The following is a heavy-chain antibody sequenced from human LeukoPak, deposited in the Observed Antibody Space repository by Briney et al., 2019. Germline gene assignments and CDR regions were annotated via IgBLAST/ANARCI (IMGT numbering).Heavy chain of an antibody. Sequence: GRSLRLSCAASGFTFSSYAMHWVRQAPGKGLEWVAVISYDGSNKYYADSVKGRFTISRDNSKNTLYLQMNSLRAEDTAVYYCARDPYGDRQAYYYGMDVWGQGTTVTVSS. CDR1: GFTFSSYA. V-gene: IGHV3-30-3*01. J-gene: IGHJ6*02. CDR3: ARDPYGDRQAYYYGMDV. CDR2: ISYDGSNK. D-gene: IGHD4-17*01.